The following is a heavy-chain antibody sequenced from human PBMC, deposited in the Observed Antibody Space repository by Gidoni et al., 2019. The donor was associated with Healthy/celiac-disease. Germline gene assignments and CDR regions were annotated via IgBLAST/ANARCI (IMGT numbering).Heavy chain of an antibody. CDR1: GFTFSSYA. J-gene: IGHJ4*02. CDR3: AKKRLIQLWTTFDY. CDR2: ISGSGGST. Sequence: EVQLLESGGGLVQPGGSLRPTCEATGFTFSSYAMSLVRQAPGKGLEWVSAISGSGGSTYYADSVKGRFTISRDNSKNTLYLQMNSLRAEDTAVYYCAKKRLIQLWTTFDYWGQGTLVTVSS. V-gene: IGHV3-23*01. D-gene: IGHD5-18*01.